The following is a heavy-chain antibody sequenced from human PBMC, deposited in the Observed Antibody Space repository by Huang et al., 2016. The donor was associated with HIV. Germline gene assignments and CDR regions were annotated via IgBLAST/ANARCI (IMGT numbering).Heavy chain of an antibody. V-gene: IGHV3-30*18. J-gene: IGHJ4*02. Sequence: QVQLVESGGGVVQPGRSLRLSCAAFGCTFNEFDMHWVRQAPGKGLEGVAIISDDGSSKYHADSVKGRFTICRDNSKNTVYLQMNSLRVEDTAVYYCAKDGRGSGTYYDYFEYWGQGTLVTVSS. CDR2: ISDDGSSK. CDR1: GCTFNEFD. D-gene: IGHD1-26*01. CDR3: AKDGRGSGTYYDYFEY.